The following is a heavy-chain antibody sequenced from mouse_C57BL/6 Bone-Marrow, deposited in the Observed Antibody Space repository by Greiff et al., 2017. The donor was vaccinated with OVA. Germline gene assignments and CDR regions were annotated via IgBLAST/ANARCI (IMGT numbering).Heavy chain of an antibody. CDR3: ARYLYYYGSSYYYAMDY. J-gene: IGHJ4*01. CDR2: INPNNGGT. D-gene: IGHD1-1*01. CDR1: GYTFTDYN. Sequence: VQLQQSGPELVKPGASVKMSCKASGYTFTDYNMHWVKQSHGKSLEWIGYINPNNGGTSYNQKFKGKATLTVNKSSSTAYMELRSLTSEDSAVYYCARYLYYYGSSYYYAMDYWGQGTSVTVSS. V-gene: IGHV1-22*01.